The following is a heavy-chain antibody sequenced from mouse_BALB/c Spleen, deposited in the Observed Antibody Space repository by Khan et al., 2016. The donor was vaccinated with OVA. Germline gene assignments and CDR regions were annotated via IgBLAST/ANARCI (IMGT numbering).Heavy chain of an antibody. Sequence: EVKLVESGGDLVKPGGSLKLSCAASGFTFSTYGMSWVRQAPDKRPEWVATVSTGGSYTYYPDSVKGRFTISRDNAKNTLYLQMSGLRSEDTAMFYCTRLAYYYDSEGFAYWGQGTLVTVSA. CDR1: GFTFSTYG. D-gene: IGHD1-1*01. J-gene: IGHJ3*01. CDR2: VSTGGSYT. CDR3: TRLAYYYDSEGFAY. V-gene: IGHV5-6*01.